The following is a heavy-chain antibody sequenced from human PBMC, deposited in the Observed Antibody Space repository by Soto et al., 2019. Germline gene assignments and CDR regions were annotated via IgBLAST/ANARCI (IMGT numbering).Heavy chain of an antibody. Sequence: QMQLVQSGAEVKKPGSSVKVSCNASGGTLSSFINYPINWVRQAPGQGLEWMGGIVPNVGTVNYAQKFQGRVTITADKSTGTAYMELSSLRSEDTALYYGARRDTSGFLRYFDNWGQGTLVTVSS. CDR1: GGTLSSFINYP. D-gene: IGHD3-3*01. CDR2: IVPNVGTV. CDR3: ARRDTSGFLRYFDN. J-gene: IGHJ4*02. V-gene: IGHV1-69*06.